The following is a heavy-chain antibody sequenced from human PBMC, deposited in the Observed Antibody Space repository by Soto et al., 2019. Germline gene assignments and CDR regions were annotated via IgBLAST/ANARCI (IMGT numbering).Heavy chain of an antibody. CDR1: GFTFSSYA. D-gene: IGHD4-17*01. CDR3: AKEHDYGDYAGFWVYYFDY. J-gene: IGHJ4*02. Sequence: GGSLRLSCAASGFTFSSYAMSWVRQAPGKGLEWVSAISGSGGSTYYADSVKGRFTISRDNSKNTLYLQMNSLRAEDTAVYYCAKEHDYGDYAGFWVYYFDYWGQGTLVTVSS. CDR2: ISGSGGST. V-gene: IGHV3-23*01.